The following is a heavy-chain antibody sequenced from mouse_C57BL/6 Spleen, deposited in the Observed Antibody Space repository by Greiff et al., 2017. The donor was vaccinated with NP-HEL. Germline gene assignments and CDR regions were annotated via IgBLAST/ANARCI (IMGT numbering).Heavy chain of an antibody. V-gene: IGHV1-76*01. CDR3: ARAYDGYYFWFAY. CDR2: IYPGSGNT. Sequence: VQLQQSGAELVRPGASVKLSCKASGYTFTDYYINWVKQRPGQGLEWIARIYPGSGNTYYNEKFKGKATLTAEKSSSTAYMQLSSLTSEDSAVYFCARAYDGYYFWFAYWGQGTLVTVSA. CDR1: GYTFTDYY. J-gene: IGHJ3*01. D-gene: IGHD2-3*01.